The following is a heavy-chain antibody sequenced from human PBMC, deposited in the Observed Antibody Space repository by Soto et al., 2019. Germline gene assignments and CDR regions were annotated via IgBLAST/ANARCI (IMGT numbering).Heavy chain of an antibody. Sequence: SVKVSCKASGFTFTSSAVQWVRQARGQRLEWIGWIVVGSGNTNYAQKFQERVTITRDMSTSTAYMELSSLRSEDTAVYYCAAGRNTAMVYYYYYYGMDVWGQGTTVTVSS. J-gene: IGHJ6*02. D-gene: IGHD5-18*01. CDR3: AAGRNTAMVYYYYYYGMDV. V-gene: IGHV1-58*01. CDR1: GFTFTSSA. CDR2: IVVGSGNT.